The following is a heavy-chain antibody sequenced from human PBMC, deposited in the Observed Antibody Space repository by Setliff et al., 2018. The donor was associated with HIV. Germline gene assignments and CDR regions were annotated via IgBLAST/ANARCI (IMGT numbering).Heavy chain of an antibody. J-gene: IGHJ6*03. CDR2: IYYSGST. Sequence: SETLSLTCTVSGGSISSRSYYWGWIRQPPGKGLEWIGSIYYSGSTDYDPSLKSRVTISVDTSKKQFSLKLSSVTAADTAVYYCARVGGTTWGVYYYYYYMDVWGKGTTVTVSS. D-gene: IGHD1-7*01. CDR1: GGSISSRSYY. V-gene: IGHV4-39*01. CDR3: ARVGGTTWGVYYYYYYMDV.